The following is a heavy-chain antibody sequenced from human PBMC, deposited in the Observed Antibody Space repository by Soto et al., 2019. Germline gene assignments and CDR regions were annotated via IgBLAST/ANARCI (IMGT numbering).Heavy chain of an antibody. Sequence: QVQLEQSGAEVKKPGASVRVSCKASGYSFTTYGVTWVRQAPGQGLEWMGWISTYNGDTRVAQQHQGRVTMTTDTSTNAAHMELRSLRADDTAIYYCARTEGRSTRGDYWGQGTLVTVSS. CDR3: ARTEGRSTRGDY. J-gene: IGHJ4*02. D-gene: IGHD3-10*01. CDR1: GYSFTTYG. CDR2: ISTYNGDT. V-gene: IGHV1-18*01.